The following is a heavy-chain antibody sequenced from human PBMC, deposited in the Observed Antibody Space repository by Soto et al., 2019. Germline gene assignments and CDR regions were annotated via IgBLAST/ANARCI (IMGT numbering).Heavy chain of an antibody. CDR3: ESPSEYCSSTSCYTYYYYGMDV. V-gene: IGHV1-69*06. D-gene: IGHD2-2*02. Sequence: QVQVVQSGAEVKKPGSSVKVSCKASGGTFSSYAISWVRQAPGQGLEWMGGIIPIFGTANYAQKFQGRVTITADKSTSTAYMELSSLRSEDTAVYYCESPSEYCSSTSCYTYYYYGMDVWGQGTTVTVSS. J-gene: IGHJ6*02. CDR2: IIPIFGTA. CDR1: GGTFSSYA.